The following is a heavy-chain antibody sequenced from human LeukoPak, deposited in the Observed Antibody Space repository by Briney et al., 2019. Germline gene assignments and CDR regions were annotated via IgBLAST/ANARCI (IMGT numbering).Heavy chain of an antibody. V-gene: IGHV4-59*08. CDR2: IYYSGST. D-gene: IGHD3-22*01. J-gene: IGHJ4*02. Sequence: SETLSLTCTVSGGSISSYYWSWIRQPPGKGLERIGYIYYSGSTNYNPSLKSRVTISVDTSKNQFSLKLSSVTAADTAVYYCARLSRDSSGFDYWGQGTLVTVSS. CDR3: ARLSRDSSGFDY. CDR1: GGSISSYY.